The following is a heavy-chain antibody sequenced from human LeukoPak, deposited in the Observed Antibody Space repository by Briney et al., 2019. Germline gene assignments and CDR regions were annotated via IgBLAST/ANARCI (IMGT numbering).Heavy chain of an antibody. CDR1: DYTFTSYG. D-gene: IGHD2-2*01. CDR3: AREVIVVVPAAMGAFDI. CDR2: ISAYNGNT. J-gene: IGHJ3*02. Sequence: GASVKVSCKASDYTFTSYGISWVRQAPGQGLEWMGWISAYNGNTNYAQKLQGRVTMTRDTSTSTVYMELSSLRSEDTAVYYCAREVIVVVPAAMGAFDIWGQGTMVTVSS. V-gene: IGHV1-18*01.